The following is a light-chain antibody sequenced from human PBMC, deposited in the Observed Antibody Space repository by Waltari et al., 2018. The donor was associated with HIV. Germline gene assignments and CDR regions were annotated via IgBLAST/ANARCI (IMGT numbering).Light chain of an antibody. Sequence: EIVLTQSPGTLSLSPGERATLSCRASQSVSKNYLAWYQQKSGQAPWLLIYGASSRATGIADRFSGSGSGTDFTLTISRLEPEDFAVYYCQQYGSSPCTFGPGTKVDVK. CDR1: QSVSKNY. CDR2: GAS. CDR3: QQYGSSPCT. J-gene: IGKJ3*01. V-gene: IGKV3-20*01.